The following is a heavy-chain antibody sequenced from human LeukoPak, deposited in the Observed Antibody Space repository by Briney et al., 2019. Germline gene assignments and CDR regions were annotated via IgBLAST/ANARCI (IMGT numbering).Heavy chain of an antibody. D-gene: IGHD1-1*01. Sequence: PGGSLRLSCVASGFTFSSYAMSWVRQAPGKGLEWLSGLSGSGGTTYYADSVKGRFTISRDNSKNTLYLQMDTLRAEDTAVYYCAKGSSTNSYYLGSWGPGTLVTVSS. CDR3: AKGSSTNSYYLGS. CDR2: LSGSGGTT. J-gene: IGHJ4*02. V-gene: IGHV3-23*01. CDR1: GFTFSSYA.